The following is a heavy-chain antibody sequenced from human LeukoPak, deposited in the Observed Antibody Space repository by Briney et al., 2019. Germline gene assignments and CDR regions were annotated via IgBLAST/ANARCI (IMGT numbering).Heavy chain of an antibody. CDR1: GYTFTSYD. V-gene: IGHV1-8*03. J-gene: IGHJ3*02. CDR2: MNPNSGNT. Sequence: ASLKVSCKASGYTFTSYDINWVRQATGQGLEWMGWMNPNSGNTGYAQRCQGRVTITRNTSISTAYMELSSLRSEDTAVYYCARGGYSYGVDAFDIWGQGTMVTVSS. CDR3: ARGGYSYGVDAFDI. D-gene: IGHD5-18*01.